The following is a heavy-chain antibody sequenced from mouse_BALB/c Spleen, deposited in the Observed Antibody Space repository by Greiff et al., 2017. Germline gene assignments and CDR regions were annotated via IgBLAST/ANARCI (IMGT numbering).Heavy chain of an antibody. Sequence: VKLQQSGAELVRPGVSVKISCKGSGYTFTDYAMHWVKQSHAKSLEWIGVISTYYGDASYNQKFKGKATMTVDKSSSTAYMELARLTSEDSAIYYCARGSSPYWYFDVWGAGTTVTVSS. V-gene: IGHV1S137*01. CDR2: ISTYYGDA. J-gene: IGHJ1*01. CDR3: ARGSSPYWYFDV. CDR1: GYTFTDYA.